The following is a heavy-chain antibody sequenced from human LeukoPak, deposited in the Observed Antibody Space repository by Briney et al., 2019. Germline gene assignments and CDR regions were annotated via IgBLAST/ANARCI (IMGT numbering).Heavy chain of an antibody. Sequence: SETLSLTCAVYGGSFSGYYWSWIRQPPGKGLEWIGEINHSGSTNYNPSLKSRVTISVDTSKNQFSLKLSSVTAADTAVYYCARGRFLEWLPTYYYYYGMDVWGQGTTVTVSS. V-gene: IGHV4-34*01. CDR3: ARGRFLEWLPTYYYYYGMDV. D-gene: IGHD3-3*01. CDR2: INHSGST. J-gene: IGHJ6*02. CDR1: GGSFSGYY.